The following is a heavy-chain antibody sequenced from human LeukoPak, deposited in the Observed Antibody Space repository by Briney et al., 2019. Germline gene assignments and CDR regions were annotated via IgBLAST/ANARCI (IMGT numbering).Heavy chain of an antibody. Sequence: GESLKISCKGSGYSFTSYYMHWVRQAPGQGLEWMGIINPSGGSTSYAQKFQGRVTMTRDTSTSTVYMELSSLRSEDTAVYYCARDREYQLSRGRNWFDPWGQGTLVTVSS. CDR1: GYSFTSYY. CDR3: ARDREYQLSRGRNWFDP. CDR2: INPSGGST. D-gene: IGHD2-2*01. J-gene: IGHJ5*02. V-gene: IGHV1-46*01.